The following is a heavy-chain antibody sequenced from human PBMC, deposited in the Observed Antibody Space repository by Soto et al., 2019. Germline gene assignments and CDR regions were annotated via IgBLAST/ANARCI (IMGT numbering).Heavy chain of an antibody. D-gene: IGHD3-22*01. J-gene: IGHJ4*02. CDR1: GGSISSGDYY. V-gene: IGHV4-30-4*01. CDR2: IYYSENT. Sequence: QVQLQESGPELVKPSQTLSLTCTVSGGSISSGDYYWSWIRQPPGKGLEWIGYIYYSENTYYNPSLKSRVTILLDTSKNQFSLNLSSVTAADTAVYFCARVRIDHYDSSGYYLFDYWGQGTLVTVSS. CDR3: ARVRIDHYDSSGYYLFDY.